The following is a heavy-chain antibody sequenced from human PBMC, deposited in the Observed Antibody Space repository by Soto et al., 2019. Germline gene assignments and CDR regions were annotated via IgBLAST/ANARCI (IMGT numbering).Heavy chain of an antibody. D-gene: IGHD2-15*01. CDR2: ISAYNGNT. CDR3: ARGGAYCRGGSCPYNWFDP. Sequence: QVQLVQSGAEVKKPGASVKVSCKTSGYIFTNFGVTWVRQAPGQGLEWMGWISAYNGNTDYAQKVQGRVTMSTDTSTSTAYMALRSLRSDDTAVYYCARGGAYCRGGSCPYNWFDPWGQGTLVIVSS. V-gene: IGHV1-18*01. CDR1: GYIFTNFG. J-gene: IGHJ5*02.